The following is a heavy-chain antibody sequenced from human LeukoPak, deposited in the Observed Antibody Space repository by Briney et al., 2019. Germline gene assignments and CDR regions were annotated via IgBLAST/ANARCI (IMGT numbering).Heavy chain of an antibody. J-gene: IGHJ6*04. CDR3: ARGRLNDYGDYVDYYYGMDV. CDR1: GGSISSYY. Sequence: SETLSLTCTVSGGSISSYYWSWIRQPPGKGPEWIGYIYYSGSTNYNPSLKSRVTISVDTSKNQFSPKLSSVTAADTAVYYCARGRLNDYGDYVDYYYGMDVWGKGTTVTVSS. V-gene: IGHV4-59*01. CDR2: IYYSGST. D-gene: IGHD4-17*01.